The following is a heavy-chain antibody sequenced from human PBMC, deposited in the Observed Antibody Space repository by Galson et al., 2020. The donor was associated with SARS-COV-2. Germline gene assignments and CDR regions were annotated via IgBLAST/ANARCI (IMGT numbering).Heavy chain of an antibody. CDR1: GYPFTYRY. V-gene: IGHV1-45*02. CDR2: LTPFNGNT. Sequence: SVKVSCKASGYPFTYRYLHWVRQAPGQALEWMGWLTPFNGNTNYAQKFRDRVTITRDRPLSTAYMELRNLRSEDTGVYFCGTRGRALTTSPSDAFDVWGQGTVVTVSA. CDR3: GTRGRALTTSPSDAFDV. J-gene: IGHJ3*01. D-gene: IGHD4-4*01.